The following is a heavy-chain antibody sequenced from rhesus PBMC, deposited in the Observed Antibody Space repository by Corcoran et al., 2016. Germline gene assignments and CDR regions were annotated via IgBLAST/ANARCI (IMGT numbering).Heavy chain of an antibody. CDR1: GGSISDSYR. D-gene: IGHD6S26*01. CDR2: IYGSSTST. Sequence: QVQLQESGPGVVKPSETLSLTCAVSGGSISDSYRWSWIRQPPGKGLEWIGYIYGSSTSTNYNASHKSRVTSSKDTSKNQFSLQLSCVTAADTDVYYCARSPPIYSSGWSLYFDYWGQGVLITVSS. CDR3: ARSPPIYSSGWSLYFDY. V-gene: IGHV4S10*01. J-gene: IGHJ4*01.